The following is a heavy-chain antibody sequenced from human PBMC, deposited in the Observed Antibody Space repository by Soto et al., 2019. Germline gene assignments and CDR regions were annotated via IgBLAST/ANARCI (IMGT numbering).Heavy chain of an antibody. J-gene: IGHJ4*02. CDR3: ARVAY. Sequence: GGSLRLSCEASGFTYSRDRMNWVRQVQGKGLEWVASISSGSSDTWYADSVKGRFIISRDNAQNSLFLQMNTLRPEHTAMYYCARVAYWGPGXHVTVS. V-gene: IGHV3-21*01. CDR1: GFTYSRDR. CDR2: ISSGSSDT.